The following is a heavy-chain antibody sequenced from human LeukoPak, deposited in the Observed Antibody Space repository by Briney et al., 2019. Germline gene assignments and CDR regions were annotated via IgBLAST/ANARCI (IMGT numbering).Heavy chain of an antibody. V-gene: IGHV3-74*01. CDR1: GFTFSRYW. J-gene: IGHJ4*02. CDR3: GKLFYSSGMYHFDY. CDR2: IDSDGSPT. Sequence: PGGSLRLSCAASGFTFSRYWMHWVRQAPGKGLVWVSRIDSDGSPTNYADSVKGRFTVSRDNSKNTLYLQMNSLRAEDTAVFYCGKLFYSSGMYHFDYWGQGTLVTVSS. D-gene: IGHD3-10*01.